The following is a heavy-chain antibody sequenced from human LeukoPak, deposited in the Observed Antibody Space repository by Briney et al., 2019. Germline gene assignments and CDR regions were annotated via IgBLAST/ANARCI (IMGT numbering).Heavy chain of an antibody. J-gene: IGHJ4*02. V-gene: IGHV4-59*01. CDR3: AREGLLRYFDWLFDY. CDR2: IYYSGST. D-gene: IGHD3-9*01. Sequence: PSETLSLTCTVSGGSISSYYWSWIRQPPGKGLEWIGYIYYSGSTNYNPSLKSRVTISVDTSKNQFSLRLSSVTAADTAVYYCAREGLLRYFDWLFDYWGQGTLVTVSS. CDR1: GGSISSYY.